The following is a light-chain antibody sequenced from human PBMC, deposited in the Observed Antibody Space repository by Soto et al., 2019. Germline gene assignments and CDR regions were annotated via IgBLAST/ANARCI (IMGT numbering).Light chain of an antibody. J-gene: IGKJ1*01. CDR2: AAS. V-gene: IGKV1-39*01. CDR3: QQSYSSPPT. CDR1: QSISNH. Sequence: DIQMTQYPSSLSASVEDRVIITCRASQSISNHLNWYQQKPGKAPKLLIFAASSLQSGVPSRFSGSRSGPDFTLTISSLQPEDFATYYCQQSYSSPPTFGQVSKVDIK.